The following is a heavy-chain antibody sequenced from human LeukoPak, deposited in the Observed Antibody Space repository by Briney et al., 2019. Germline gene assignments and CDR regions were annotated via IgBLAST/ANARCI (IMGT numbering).Heavy chain of an antibody. CDR3: AKEIDGFDV. J-gene: IGHJ3*01. V-gene: IGHV3-43*01. Sequence: PGGSLRLSCAASGFTFDDYTMHWVRQAPGKGLEWVSSIRFDGGDTAYADSAKGRFTISRDNAKNTMFLQMNNLRAEDTAVYYCAKEIDGFDVWGQGTLVTVSS. CDR1: GFTFDDYT. CDR2: IRFDGGDT.